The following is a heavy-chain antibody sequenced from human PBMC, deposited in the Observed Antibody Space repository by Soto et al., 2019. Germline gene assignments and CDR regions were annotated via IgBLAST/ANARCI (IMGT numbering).Heavy chain of an antibody. D-gene: IGHD7-27*01. CDR3: ARKIPGDNVFDI. V-gene: IGHV3-72*01. Sequence: PGGSLRLSCAASGFTFSDHYMDWVRQAPGKGLEWVARSRSKAHSYTTEYAASVKGRFTISRDNSKNSLYLQMNSLKSEDTAVYYCARKIPGDNVFDIWGQGTTVTVS. CDR1: GFTFSDHY. CDR2: SRSKAHSYTT. J-gene: IGHJ3*02.